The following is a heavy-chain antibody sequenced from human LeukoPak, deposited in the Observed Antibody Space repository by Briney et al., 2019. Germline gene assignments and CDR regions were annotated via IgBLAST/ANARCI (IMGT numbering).Heavy chain of an antibody. V-gene: IGHV1-8*03. CDR3: ARRLGWLPSFDI. D-gene: IGHD4-23*01. J-gene: IGHJ3*02. CDR2: MNPNSGNT. CDR1: GYTFTSYD. Sequence: GASVKVSCKASGYTFTSYDINWVRQATGQGLEWMGWMNPNSGNTGYAQKFQGRVTITRNTSISTAYMELSSLRSEDTAVYYCARRLGWLPSFDIWGQGTMVTVSS.